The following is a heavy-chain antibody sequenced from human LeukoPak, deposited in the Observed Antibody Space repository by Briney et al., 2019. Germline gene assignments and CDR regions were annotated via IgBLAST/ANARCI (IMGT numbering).Heavy chain of an antibody. V-gene: IGHV1-18*01. CDR3: AKTSLGRQYFDS. D-gene: IGHD3-16*01. CDR1: GYTFRTYG. J-gene: IGHJ4*02. CDR2: ISPYNGNT. Sequence: ASVRGSCKASGYTFRTYGITWVRQAPGQGLEWMGWISPYNGNTNYLQKFQGRVTMTTDTSTTTAYMELRSLRSDDTAIYYCAKTSLGRQYFDSWGQGTLVTVSS.